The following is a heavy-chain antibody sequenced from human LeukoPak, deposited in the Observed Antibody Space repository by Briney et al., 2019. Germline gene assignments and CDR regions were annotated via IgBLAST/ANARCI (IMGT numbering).Heavy chain of an antibody. Sequence: PGGSLRLSCAASGFTFSSYSMNWVRQAPGKGLEWVSYISSSSSTIYYADSVKGRFTISRDNAKNSLYLQMNSLRAEDTAVYYCARDMSGSGPVGMDVWGQGTTVTVSS. V-gene: IGHV3-48*04. D-gene: IGHD3-10*01. CDR1: GFTFSSYS. CDR3: ARDMSGSGPVGMDV. CDR2: ISSSSSTI. J-gene: IGHJ6*02.